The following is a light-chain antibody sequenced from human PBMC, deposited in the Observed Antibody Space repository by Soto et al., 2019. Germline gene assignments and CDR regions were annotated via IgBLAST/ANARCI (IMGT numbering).Light chain of an antibody. J-gene: IGKJ4*01. CDR3: QRFNRWPLS. Sequence: EIVLTPSPAALSVSPLEIANLSFWASQSVGSTLNWYQQKPGQAPRLLIYDTSIRATGIPARFSGSGSGTEFTLTIASLQSEDFGVYYCQRFNRWPLSFGGGTKVDIK. CDR1: QSVGST. CDR2: DTS. V-gene: IGKV3-15*01.